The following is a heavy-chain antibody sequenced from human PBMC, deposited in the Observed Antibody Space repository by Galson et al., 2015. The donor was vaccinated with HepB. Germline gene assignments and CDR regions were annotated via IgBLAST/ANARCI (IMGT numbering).Heavy chain of an antibody. CDR2: IFPDDSDT. CDR3: ARADWTMVDPYYFDY. CDR1: GYTFTAFW. Sequence: QSGAEVKKPGESLRISCKGSGYTFTAFWISWVRQIPGKGLGWMGIIFPDDSDTSSSPSFQGQITISAAKSISTAYLQWSSLKASDTAVYYCARADWTMVDPYYFDYWGQGTLVTVSS. J-gene: IGHJ4*02. V-gene: IGHV5-51*01. D-gene: IGHD4/OR15-4a*01.